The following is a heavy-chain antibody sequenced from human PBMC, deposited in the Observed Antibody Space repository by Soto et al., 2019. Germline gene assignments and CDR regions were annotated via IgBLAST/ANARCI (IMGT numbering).Heavy chain of an antibody. Sequence: GGSLRLSCAASGFTFSSYWMHWVRQAPGKGLVWISRINSDESSTSYADSVKGRFTISRDNAKNTLYLQMNSLRAEDTAVYYCAREIQAVTRYDDFDIWGQGTMVTVSS. CDR1: GFTFSSYW. CDR3: AREIQAVTRYDDFDI. J-gene: IGHJ3*02. CDR2: INSDESST. D-gene: IGHD4-4*01. V-gene: IGHV3-74*01.